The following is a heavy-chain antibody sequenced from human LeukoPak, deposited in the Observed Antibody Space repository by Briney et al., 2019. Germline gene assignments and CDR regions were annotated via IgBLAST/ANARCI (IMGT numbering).Heavy chain of an antibody. CDR1: GFTFSSYA. V-gene: IGHV3-30-3*01. Sequence: PGRSLRLSCAPSGFTFSSYAMHWVRQAPGKGLEWVAVISYDGSNKYYADPVKGRFTISRDNSKNTLYLQVNSLRAEDTAVYYCVARYQFDYWGQGTLVTVSS. D-gene: IGHD2-2*01. J-gene: IGHJ4*02. CDR3: VARYQFDY. CDR2: ISYDGSNK.